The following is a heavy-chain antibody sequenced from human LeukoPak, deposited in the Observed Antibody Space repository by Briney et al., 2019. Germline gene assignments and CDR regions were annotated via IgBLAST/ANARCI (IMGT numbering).Heavy chain of an antibody. V-gene: IGHV3-30-3*01. J-gene: IGHJ4*02. Sequence: GGSLRLSCAASEFTFSSYAFHWVRQAPGKGLEWVAFISYDGSNKFYADSVKGRFTISRDNSKNTLYLQMNSLRAEDTAVYYRARDLGPTYCILDYWGQGTLVTVSS. CDR1: EFTFSSYA. CDR2: ISYDGSNK. D-gene: IGHD3-16*01. CDR3: ARDLGPTYCILDY.